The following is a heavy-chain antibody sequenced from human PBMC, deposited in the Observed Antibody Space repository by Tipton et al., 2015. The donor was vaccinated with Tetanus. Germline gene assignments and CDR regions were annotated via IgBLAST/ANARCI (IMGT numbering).Heavy chain of an antibody. D-gene: IGHD2-21*02. CDR1: GGTFSSYA. CDR3: ARASDPVPLDGAFDI. J-gene: IGHJ3*02. V-gene: IGHV1-69*01. Sequence: QMQLVQSGAEVKKPGSSVKVSCKASGGTFSSYAISWVRQAPGQGLEWMGWIIPIFGTANYAQKFQGRVTITADESTSTAYMELSSLRSEDAAVYYCARASDPVPLDGAFDIWGQGTMVTVSS. CDR2: IIPIFGTA.